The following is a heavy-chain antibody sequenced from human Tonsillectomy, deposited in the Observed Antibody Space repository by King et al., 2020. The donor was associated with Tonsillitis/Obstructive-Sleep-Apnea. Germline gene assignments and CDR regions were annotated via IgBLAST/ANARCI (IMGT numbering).Heavy chain of an antibody. CDR2: ISYDGSNK. D-gene: IGHD6-13*01. CDR1: GFTFSSYA. J-gene: IGHJ6*03. Sequence: VQLVESGGGVVQPGRSLRLSCAASGFTFSSYAMHWVRQAPGKGLEWVAVISYDGSNKYYADSVKGRFTISREHSKNTLYLQMNSLRAEDTAVYYCARDRAGQHHYYYYMDVWGKGTTVTVSS. V-gene: IGHV3-30*04. CDR3: ARDRAGQHHYYYYMDV.